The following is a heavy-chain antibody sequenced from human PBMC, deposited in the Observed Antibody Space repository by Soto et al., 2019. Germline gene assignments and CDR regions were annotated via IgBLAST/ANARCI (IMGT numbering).Heavy chain of an antibody. CDR1: ANTFSTYL. CDR3: AGPHDRAGLGT. J-gene: IGHJ5*02. V-gene: IGHV1-3*01. D-gene: IGHD1-1*01. CDR2: HNGYNGQT. Sequence: ASVKVSCKASANTFSTYLVHWLRQVHGQGLEWMGWHNGYNGQTEYSQKFQGRVTITRDTSAKTAYLELRSLTSEDTAVYYCAGPHDRAGLGTWGQGTLVTVSS.